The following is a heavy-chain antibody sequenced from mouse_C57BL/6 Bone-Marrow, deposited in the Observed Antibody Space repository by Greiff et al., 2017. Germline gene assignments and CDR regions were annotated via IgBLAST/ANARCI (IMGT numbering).Heavy chain of an antibody. CDR1: EYEFPSHD. D-gene: IGHD2-2*01. CDR3: ARHEGYYGYDEGGGYAMDY. Sequence: EVKLMESGGGLVQPGESLKLSCESNEYEFPSHDMSWVRKTPEKRLELVAAINSDGGSTYYPDTMERRFIISRDNTKKTLYLQMSSLRSEDTALYYCARHEGYYGYDEGGGYAMDYWGQGTSVTVSS. V-gene: IGHV5-2*01. J-gene: IGHJ4*01. CDR2: INSDGGST.